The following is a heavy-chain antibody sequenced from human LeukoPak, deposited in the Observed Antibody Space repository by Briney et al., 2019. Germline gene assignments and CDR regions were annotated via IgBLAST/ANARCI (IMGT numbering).Heavy chain of an antibody. Sequence: PSETLSLTCTVSGGSFSSGSYYWSWIRQPPGKGLEWIGYIYYSGSTNYNPSLKSRVTISVDTSKNQFSLKLSSVTAADTAVYYCARDFYGSGSPTPGYWGQGTLVTVSS. CDR1: GGSFSSGSYY. D-gene: IGHD3-10*01. V-gene: IGHV4-61*01. CDR3: ARDFYGSGSPTPGY. CDR2: IYYSGST. J-gene: IGHJ4*02.